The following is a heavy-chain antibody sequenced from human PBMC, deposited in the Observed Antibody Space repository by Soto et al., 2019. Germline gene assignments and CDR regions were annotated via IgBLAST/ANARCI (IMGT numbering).Heavy chain of an antibody. CDR2: IFYNGKT. D-gene: IGHD3-22*01. V-gene: IGHV4-30-2*06. Sequence: QLQLQESGPGLVKPSETLSLTCAVSGASMNRGSCLWNWIRRSPGKGLEWIGCIFYNGKTQYNPSLKSRLTISVDTSQNQFSLKLTSVTAADTAVYYCARDSYEKSAGGFNDSFDVWGQGTMVTVS. J-gene: IGHJ3*01. CDR1: GASMNRGSCL. CDR3: ARDSYEKSAGGFNDSFDV.